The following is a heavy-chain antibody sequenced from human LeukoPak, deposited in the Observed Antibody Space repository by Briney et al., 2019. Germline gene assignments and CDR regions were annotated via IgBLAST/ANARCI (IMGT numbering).Heavy chain of an antibody. Sequence: ASVKVSCKASGYTFTGYYMNWVGQPPGQGLEWMGWINPNSGRTNYAHNFQGRVTLTRDPSISTAYMELTGLTSNDTGVYYCARTREYSSTWFFPPFDPWGQGTLVTVSS. CDR2: INPNSGRT. J-gene: IGHJ5*02. CDR1: GYTFTGYY. CDR3: ARTREYSSTWFFPPFDP. D-gene: IGHD6-13*01. V-gene: IGHV1-2*02.